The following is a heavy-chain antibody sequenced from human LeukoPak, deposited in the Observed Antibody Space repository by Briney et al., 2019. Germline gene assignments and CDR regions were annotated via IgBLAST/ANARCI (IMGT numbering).Heavy chain of an antibody. CDR1: GGSFRGCY. CDR2: INHSGST. D-gene: IGHD3-3*01. Sequence: PSETLSLTRAVYGGSFRGCYWSWIRQPPWKGLEWIGEINHSGSTNYSPSLYSRVTISVDTSKNQFSLKLSSVTAADTAVYYCARIQYDFWSGYTNWFDPWGQGTLVTVSS. V-gene: IGHV4-34*01. J-gene: IGHJ5*02. CDR3: ARIQYDFWSGYTNWFDP.